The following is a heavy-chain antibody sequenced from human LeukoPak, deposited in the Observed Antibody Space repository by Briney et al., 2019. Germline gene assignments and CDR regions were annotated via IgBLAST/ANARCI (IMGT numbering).Heavy chain of an antibody. D-gene: IGHD3-10*01. CDR1: GGSISSYY. CDR2: IYTSGST. V-gene: IGHV4-4*07. CDR3: ARSGTYYNNWFDP. Sequence: SETLSLTCTVSGGSISSYYWSWIRQPAGKGLEWIGRIYTSGSTNYNPSLKSRVTISVDTSKNQFSLKLNSVTAADTAVYYCARSGTYYNNWFDPWGQGTLVTVSS. J-gene: IGHJ5*02.